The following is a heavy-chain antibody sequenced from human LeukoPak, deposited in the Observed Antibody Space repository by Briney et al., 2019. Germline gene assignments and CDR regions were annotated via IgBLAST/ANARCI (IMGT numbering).Heavy chain of an antibody. CDR2: IYYGGST. CDR3: ARYSYAYNWFDP. D-gene: IGHD5-18*01. CDR1: GGPISSYY. Sequence: SETLSLTCTLSGGPISSYYWSWIRQPPGKGLEWIGYIYYGGSTNYNPSLKSRVTISVDTSKNQFSLKLSSVTAADTAVYYCARYSYAYNWFDPWGQGTLVTVSS. J-gene: IGHJ5*02. V-gene: IGHV4-59*01.